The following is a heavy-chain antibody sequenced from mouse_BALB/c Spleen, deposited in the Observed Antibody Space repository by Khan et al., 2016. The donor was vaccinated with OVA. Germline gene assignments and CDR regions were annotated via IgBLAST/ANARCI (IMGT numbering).Heavy chain of an antibody. CDR1: GFSLTNYG. D-gene: IGHD2-4*01. CDR3: ARKPYYHSDSEIY. Sequence: QVQLKESGPGLVAPSQSLSITCTISGFSLTNYGVHWVRQPPGKGLEWLVVIWSDGSTTYNSALKSRLTISKDNSKSQVFLKVNSLQTYDTAGYFGARKPYYHSDSEIYWGQGNSETVSS. CDR2: IWSDGST. J-gene: IGHJ4*01. V-gene: IGHV2-6*02.